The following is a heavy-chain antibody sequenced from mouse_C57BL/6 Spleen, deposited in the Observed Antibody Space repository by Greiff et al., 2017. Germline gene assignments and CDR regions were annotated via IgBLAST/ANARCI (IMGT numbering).Heavy chain of an antibody. V-gene: IGHV5-9-1*02. Sequence: EVMLVESGEGLVKPGGSLTLSCAASGFTFSSYAMSWVRQPPEKRLEWVAYISSGGDYIYYADTVTGRFSISSDNARNTLYLQMSSLKSEDTTMYYCTRGDGYYLFDYWGQGTTLTVSS. D-gene: IGHD2-3*01. CDR2: ISSGGDYI. J-gene: IGHJ2*01. CDR3: TRGDGYYLFDY. CDR1: GFTFSSYA.